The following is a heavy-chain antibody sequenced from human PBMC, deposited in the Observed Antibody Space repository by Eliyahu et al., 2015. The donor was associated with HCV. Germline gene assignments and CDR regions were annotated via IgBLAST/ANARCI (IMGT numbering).Heavy chain of an antibody. V-gene: IGHV3-23*01. D-gene: IGHD4-17*01. J-gene: IGHJ3*02. CDR2: XSSGGDTT. Sequence: EVQLLESGGGLIQPGXSLRLSCVASGFXFSNHAMNWVRRAPGKGLXWVSGXSSGGDTTYYIDSVKGRFTISRDNSKNTLYLQMNSLRAEDSALYYCATWLHGDYPRREPFDIWGQGTMVNVSS. CDR1: GFXFSNHA. CDR3: ATWLHGDYPRREPFDI.